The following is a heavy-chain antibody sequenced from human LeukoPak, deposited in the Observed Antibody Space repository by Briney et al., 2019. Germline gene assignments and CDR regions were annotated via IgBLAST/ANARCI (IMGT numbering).Heavy chain of an antibody. D-gene: IGHD4-17*01. CDR1: GFAFSTYE. Sequence: GGSLRLSCAASGFAFSTYEMNWVRQAPGKGLEWVALISFDGSEKYYADSVKGRFTISRDNSKNTLYLQMNSLRAEDTAVYYCAKEVSYDYGLRGAFDIWGQGTMVTVSS. J-gene: IGHJ3*02. CDR3: AKEVSYDYGLRGAFDI. CDR2: ISFDGSEK. V-gene: IGHV3-30*18.